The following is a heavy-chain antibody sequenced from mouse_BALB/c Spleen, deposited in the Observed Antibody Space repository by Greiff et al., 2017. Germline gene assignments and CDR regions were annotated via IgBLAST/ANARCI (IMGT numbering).Heavy chain of an antibody. J-gene: IGHJ3*01. CDR1: GYSFTDYN. CDR3: ATTYRYDSAWFAY. Sequence: EVKLVESGPELVKPGASVKVSCKASGYSFTDYNMYWVKQSHGKSLEWIGYIDPYNGGTSYNQKFKGKATLTVDKSSSTAFMHLNSLTSEDSAVYYCATTYRYDSAWFAYWGQGTLVTVSA. D-gene: IGHD2-14*01. CDR2: IDPYNGGT. V-gene: IGHV1S135*01.